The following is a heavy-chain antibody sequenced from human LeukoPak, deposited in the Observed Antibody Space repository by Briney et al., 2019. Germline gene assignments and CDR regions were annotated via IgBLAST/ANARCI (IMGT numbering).Heavy chain of an antibody. Sequence: GASVQVSCKASGYTFTRYGISGVRQAAGQELEWMGWISAYNGNTNYAQKLQGRVTITTDTSTSTAYMELRSLRSDDTAVYYCARAMIVPHYYYYGMDAWGQGTTVTVSS. CDR1: GYTFTRYG. V-gene: IGHV1-18*01. CDR2: ISAYNGNT. J-gene: IGHJ6*02. D-gene: IGHD3-22*01. CDR3: ARAMIVPHYYYYGMDA.